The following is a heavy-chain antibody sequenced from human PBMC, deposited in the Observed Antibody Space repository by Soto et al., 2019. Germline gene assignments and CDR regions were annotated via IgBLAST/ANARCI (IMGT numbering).Heavy chain of an antibody. J-gene: IGHJ6*02. CDR1: GFTFSSYG. Sequence: QVQLVESGGGVVQPGRSLRLSCAASGFTFSSYGMHWVRQAPGKGLEWVAVISYDGSNEYYADSVKGRFTISRDNSKNTLYLQMKSLRAEDTAVYYCAKSRDGYSFYFYYGMDVWGQGTTVTVSS. CDR3: AKSRDGYSFYFYYGMDV. D-gene: IGHD4-4*01. V-gene: IGHV3-30*18. CDR2: ISYDGSNE.